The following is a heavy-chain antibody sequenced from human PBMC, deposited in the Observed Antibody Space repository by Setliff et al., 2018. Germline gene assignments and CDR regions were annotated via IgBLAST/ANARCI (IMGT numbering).Heavy chain of an antibody. V-gene: IGHV1-69*13. CDR3: ARDRISRYYDSGAHAFDI. CDR1: GYTLTNYY. Sequence: SVKVSCKASGYTLTNYYMHWVRQAPGQGLEWMGGIIPIFGTPTYAQKFQGRVTIIADESTSTTYMELSSLRSEDTAVYYCARDRISRYYDSGAHAFDIWGQGTMVTVSS. J-gene: IGHJ3*02. D-gene: IGHD3-22*01. CDR2: IIPIFGTP.